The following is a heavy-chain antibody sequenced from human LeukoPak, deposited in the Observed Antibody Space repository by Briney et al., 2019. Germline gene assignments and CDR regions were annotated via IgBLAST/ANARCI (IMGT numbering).Heavy chain of an antibody. J-gene: IGHJ6*03. Sequence: SETLSLTCAVYGGSFSGYYWSWLRQPPGKGLEWIGEINHSGSTNYNPSLKSRVTISVDTSKNQFSLNLTSVTAADTALYYCARDSGDYYYYMDVWGKGTTVTVSS. D-gene: IGHD7-27*01. CDR1: GGSFSGYY. V-gene: IGHV4-34*01. CDR3: ARDSGDYYYYMDV. CDR2: INHSGST.